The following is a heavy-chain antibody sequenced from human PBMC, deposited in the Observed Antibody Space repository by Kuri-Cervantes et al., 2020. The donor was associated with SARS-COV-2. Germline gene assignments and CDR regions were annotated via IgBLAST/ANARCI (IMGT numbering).Heavy chain of an antibody. CDR3: ARQYSSSSGGDY. CDR2: INHSGST. J-gene: IGHJ4*02. V-gene: IGHV4-34*01. Sequence: SETLSLTCAVYGGSFSGYYWSWIRQPPGRGLEWIGEINHSGSTNYNPSLESRVTMSVDTSKNQFSLKLSPVTAADTAVYYCARQYSSSSGGDYWGQGTLVTVSS. CDR1: GGSFSGYY. D-gene: IGHD6-13*01.